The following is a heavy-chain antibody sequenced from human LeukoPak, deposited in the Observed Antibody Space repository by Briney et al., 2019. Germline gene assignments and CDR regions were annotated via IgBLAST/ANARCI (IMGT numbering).Heavy chain of an antibody. CDR3: ASPGYGDYGSFSYYYMDV. CDR1: GGTFSSYA. V-gene: IGHV1-69*06. D-gene: IGHD4-17*01. Sequence: ASVKVSCKASGGTFSSYAISWVRQAPGQGLEWMGGIIPIFGTANYAQKFQGRVTITADKSTSTAYMELSSLRSEDTAVYYCASPGYGDYGSFSYYYMDVWGKGTTVTVSS. J-gene: IGHJ6*03. CDR2: IIPIFGTA.